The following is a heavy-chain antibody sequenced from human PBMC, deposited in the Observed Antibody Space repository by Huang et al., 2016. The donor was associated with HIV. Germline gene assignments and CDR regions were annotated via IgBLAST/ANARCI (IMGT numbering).Heavy chain of an antibody. CDR3: ARGFGINYNHEAFDV. CDR2: MNPKGGNL. CDR1: GYTFTNYD. Sequence: QIQLAQSGAEVKKPGASVKVSCKASGYTFTNYDINWVRQASGQGLGGRGGMNPKGGNLGYTKKCQGRVAILRNSSINTSYLEVTSLTSEDTAVYYCARGFGINYNHEAFDVWGQGTMVTVSS. J-gene: IGHJ3*01. D-gene: IGHD3-10*01. V-gene: IGHV1-8*01.